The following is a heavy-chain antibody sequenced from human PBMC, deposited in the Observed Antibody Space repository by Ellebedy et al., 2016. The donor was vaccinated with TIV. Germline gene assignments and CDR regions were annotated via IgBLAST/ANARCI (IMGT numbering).Heavy chain of an antibody. CDR2: MNPNSGNT. CDR1: GYTFTSYD. J-gene: IGHJ4*02. Sequence: AASVKVSCKASGYTFTSYDINWVRQATGQGLEWMGWMNPNSGNTGYAQKFQGRVTMTRDTSISTAYMELRSLISDDTAVYYCARNKAYTGDFDYWGQGTLVTVSS. V-gene: IGHV1-8*01. CDR3: ARNKAYTGDFDY. D-gene: IGHD7-27*01.